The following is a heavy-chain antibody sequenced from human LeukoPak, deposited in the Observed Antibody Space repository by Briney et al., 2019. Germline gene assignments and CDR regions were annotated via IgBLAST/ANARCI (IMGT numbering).Heavy chain of an antibody. J-gene: IGHJ4*02. CDR3: ARARYCSSGNSYKDY. Sequence: GGSLRLSCAASGFTFGTNWMSWVRQAPGKGLEWVANINGDGSEKYFAGSVKGRFTISRDNARNSLFLQMNSLRAEDTAVYYCARARYCSSGNSYKDYWGQGSLVTVSS. CDR2: INGDGSEK. D-gene: IGHD2-15*01. V-gene: IGHV3-7*01. CDR1: GFTFGTNW.